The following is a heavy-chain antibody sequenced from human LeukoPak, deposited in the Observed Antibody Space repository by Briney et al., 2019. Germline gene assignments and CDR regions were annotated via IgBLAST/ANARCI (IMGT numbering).Heavy chain of an antibody. CDR2: IVSRPDGGAI. Sequence: GGSLRLSCAASGFVFSTYAMTRVRQAPGMGLEWVGRIVSRPDGGAIHYAAPVQGRFTISRDDSTNTLVLQMNSLKSEDTAVYYCIASLTSGAYDIWGQGTLVAVSS. CDR3: IASLTSGAYDI. CDR1: GFVFSTYA. V-gene: IGHV3-15*04. D-gene: IGHD3-10*01. J-gene: IGHJ3*02.